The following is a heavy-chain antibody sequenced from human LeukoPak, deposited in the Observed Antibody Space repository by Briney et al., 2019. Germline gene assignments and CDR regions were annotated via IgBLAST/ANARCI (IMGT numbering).Heavy chain of an antibody. J-gene: IGHJ4*02. CDR1: GYTFTSYD. CDR3: AREGGLGYCSGGSCYPTGADY. CDR2: INPNSGGT. Sequence: ASVKVSCKASGYTFTSYDINWVRQATGQGLEWMGWINPNSGGTNYAQKFQGRVTMTRDTSISTAYMELSRLRSDDTAVYYCAREGGLGYCSGGSCYPTGADYWGQGTLVTVSS. D-gene: IGHD2-15*01. V-gene: IGHV1-2*02.